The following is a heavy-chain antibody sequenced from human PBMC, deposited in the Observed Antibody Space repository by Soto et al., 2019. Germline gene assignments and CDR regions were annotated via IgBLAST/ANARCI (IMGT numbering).Heavy chain of an antibody. CDR3: AKDQGCREWIPQGGLDV. Sequence: EVQLLESGGGLAQPGGSLRLSCEASGFTFRKYVMTWVRQAPGKGLEWVSSLSSTGGSTYYADSVKGRFTVSRDNSKNTLVLQMNSLRAEDTAIYYCAKDQGCREWIPQGGLDVWGPGTTVAVSS. D-gene: IGHD5-18*01. J-gene: IGHJ6*02. CDR1: GFTFRKYV. V-gene: IGHV3-23*01. CDR2: LSSTGGST.